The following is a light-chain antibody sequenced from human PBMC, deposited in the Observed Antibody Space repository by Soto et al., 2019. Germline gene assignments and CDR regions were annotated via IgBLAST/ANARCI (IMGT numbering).Light chain of an antibody. CDR2: AAF. Sequence: EIVLTQSPGTLSLSPGERATLSCRASQSISTYLAWYQQKPGQAPRLLIYAAFSRATGIPDRFSGSGSGTDFTLTISSLEPEDFAVYFCQQYGSFVTFGGGTKVDIK. J-gene: IGKJ4*01. V-gene: IGKV3-20*01. CDR3: QQYGSFVT. CDR1: QSISTY.